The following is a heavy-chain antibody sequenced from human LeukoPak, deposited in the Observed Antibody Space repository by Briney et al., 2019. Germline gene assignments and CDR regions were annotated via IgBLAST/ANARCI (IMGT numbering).Heavy chain of an antibody. CDR1: GGTFSSYA. J-gene: IGHJ4*02. Sequence: SVKVSCKASGGTFSSYAISWVRQAPGQGLEWMGRIIPIFGKANYAQKFQGRVTITTDESTSTAYMELSSLRSEDTAVYYCARDISAFGYSYESWGQGTLVTVSS. V-gene: IGHV1-69*05. CDR2: IIPIFGKA. CDR3: ARDISAFGYSYES. D-gene: IGHD5-18*01.